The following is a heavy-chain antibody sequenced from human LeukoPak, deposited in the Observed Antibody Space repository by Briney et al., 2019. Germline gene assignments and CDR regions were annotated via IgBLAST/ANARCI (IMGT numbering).Heavy chain of an antibody. V-gene: IGHV1-2*02. Sequence: ASVKVSCKASGYTFTGYYMHWVRQAPGQGLEWMGWINPNSGGTNYAQKFQGRVTMTRDTSISTAYMELGRLRSDDTAVYYCARVYEQQLVLGWFDPWGQGALVTVSS. CDR3: ARVYEQQLVLGWFDP. CDR1: GYTFTGYY. D-gene: IGHD6-13*01. CDR2: INPNSGGT. J-gene: IGHJ5*02.